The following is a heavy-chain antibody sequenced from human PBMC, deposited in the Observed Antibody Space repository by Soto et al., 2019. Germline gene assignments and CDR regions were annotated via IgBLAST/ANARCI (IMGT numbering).Heavy chain of an antibody. CDR3: GSSYSGYAQEGDY. CDR1: GGSISSGGYY. D-gene: IGHD5-12*01. V-gene: IGHV4-31*03. Sequence: SETLSLTCTVSGGSISSGGYYWSWIRQHPGKGLEWIGYIYYSGSTYYNPSLKSRVTISVDTSKNQFSLKLSSVTAADTAVYYCGSSYSGYAQEGDYWGQGTLVTVSS. CDR2: IYYSGST. J-gene: IGHJ4*02.